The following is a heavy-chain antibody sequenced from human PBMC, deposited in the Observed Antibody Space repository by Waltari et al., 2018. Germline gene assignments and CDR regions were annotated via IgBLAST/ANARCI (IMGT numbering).Heavy chain of an antibody. CDR3: ARVGAIISLDY. CDR2: ISSTSSYI. Sequence: EVQLVESGGGLVNPGGSLRFSGAASGCTFRNFAINWVRQAPGKGLEWVSSISSTSSYIYYADSVKGRFTISRDNAKNSLYLQMNSLRADDTAVYYCARVGAIISLDYWGQGTLVTVSS. CDR1: GCTFRNFA. D-gene: IGHD3-16*01. V-gene: IGHV3-21*01. J-gene: IGHJ4*02.